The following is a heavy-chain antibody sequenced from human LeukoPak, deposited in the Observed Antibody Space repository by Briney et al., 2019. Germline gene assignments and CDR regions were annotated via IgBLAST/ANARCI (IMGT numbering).Heavy chain of an antibody. D-gene: IGHD3-10*01. J-gene: IGHJ4*02. CDR3: AKLNADYYGSGIVDY. V-gene: IGHV3-23*01. CDR1: GFTFSSYA. Sequence: PGGFLRLSCAASGFTFSSYAMSWVRQAPGKVLEWVSAISGSGGRTYYADSVKGRFTISRDNSKNTLYLQMNSLRAEDTAVYYCAKLNADYYGSGIVDYWGQGTLVTVSS. CDR2: ISGSGGRT.